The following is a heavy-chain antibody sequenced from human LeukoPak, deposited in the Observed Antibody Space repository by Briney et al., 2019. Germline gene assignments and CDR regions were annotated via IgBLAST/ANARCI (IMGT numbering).Heavy chain of an antibody. CDR2: IGGSGYST. D-gene: IGHD1-26*01. J-gene: IGHJ4*02. CDR1: GFTFNSYA. CDR3: ARYRGTSYVSFDY. Sequence: GGSLRLSCAASGFTFNSYAMGWVRQSPGKGLERVSAIGGSGYSTTYADSVKGRFTISRDNSKNTLYLRMNSLRAEDTAVYYCARYRGTSYVSFDYWGQGTLVTVSS. V-gene: IGHV3-23*01.